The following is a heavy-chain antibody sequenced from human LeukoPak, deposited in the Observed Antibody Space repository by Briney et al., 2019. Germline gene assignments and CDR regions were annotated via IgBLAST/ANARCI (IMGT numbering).Heavy chain of an antibody. Sequence: GASVKVSCKASGYTFTGYYMHWVRQAPGQGLEWMGWINPNSGGTNYAQKFQGRVTMTRDTSISTAYMELSRLRSDDTAVYYCARDRVAAAFTVDYWGQGTLVTVSS. V-gene: IGHV1-2*02. D-gene: IGHD6-13*01. CDR2: INPNSGGT. CDR1: GYTFTGYY. CDR3: ARDRVAAAFTVDY. J-gene: IGHJ4*02.